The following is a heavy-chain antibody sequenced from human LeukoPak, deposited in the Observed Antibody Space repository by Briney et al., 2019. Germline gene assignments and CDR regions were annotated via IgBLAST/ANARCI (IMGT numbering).Heavy chain of an antibody. CDR3: ARGRGPAACGH. CDR2: IYHSGST. D-gene: IGHD2-2*01. CDR1: GYSISSGYY. J-gene: IGHJ4*02. V-gene: IGHV4-38-2*01. Sequence: SETLSLTCAVSGYSISSGYYWGWIRQPPGKGLEWIGSIYHSGSTYYNPSLKSRVTISVDTSKNQFSLKLSSVTAADTAVYYCARGRGPAACGHWGQGTLVTVSS.